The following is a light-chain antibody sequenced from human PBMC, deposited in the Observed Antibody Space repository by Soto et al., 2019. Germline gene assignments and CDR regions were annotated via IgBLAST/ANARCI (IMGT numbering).Light chain of an antibody. V-gene: IGKV3-20*01. J-gene: IGKJ5*01. CDR3: QHYVERSPIT. CDR1: QSVSSR. Sequence: EIFMTQSPCTLSLSPGVRATLSCSASQSVSSRLAWYQQKPGQAPRLLISGASSRATGIPDRFSGSGSGTDFTLTISRLEPEDFALYYCQHYVERSPITFGQGTRLEIK. CDR2: GAS.